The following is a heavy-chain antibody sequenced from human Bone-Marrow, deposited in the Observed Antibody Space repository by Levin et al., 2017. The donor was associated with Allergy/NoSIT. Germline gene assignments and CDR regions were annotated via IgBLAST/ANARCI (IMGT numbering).Heavy chain of an antibody. CDR1: GYTFTSFG. J-gene: IGHJ4*02. CDR2: VSAYNGDR. D-gene: IGHD6-13*01. V-gene: IGHV1-18*01. Sequence: ASVKVSCKTSGYTFTSFGIIWVRQAPGQGLEWVGWVSAYNGDRNYAQKLQGRVTMTTDTSTSTGYMELMSLRSDDTAVYYCARALGDSNSGFIDYWGQGTLVTVSS. CDR3: ARALGDSNSGFIDY.